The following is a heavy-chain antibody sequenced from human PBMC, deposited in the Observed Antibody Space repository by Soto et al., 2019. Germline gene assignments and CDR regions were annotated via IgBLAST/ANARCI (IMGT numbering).Heavy chain of an antibody. V-gene: IGHV1-46*04. D-gene: IGHD6-13*01. Sequence: ASVKVSCKASGYTFTSYYMYCVRQAPEQGLECMGIINPRGGSTTYAQKLKGRVTMTMATATSTAYTDLGSPRSEDAAEKDCARGDSSSLYIWLDHWGEVMLVTVPS. CDR3: ARGDSSSLYIWLDH. CDR2: INPRGGST. CDR1: GYTFTSYY. J-gene: IGHJ5*02.